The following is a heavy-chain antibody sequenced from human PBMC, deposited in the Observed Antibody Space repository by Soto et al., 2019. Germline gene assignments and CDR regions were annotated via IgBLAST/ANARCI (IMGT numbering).Heavy chain of an antibody. V-gene: IGHV4-4*07. CDR1: GGSIISYY. D-gene: IGHD6-13*01. CDR3: ARGRYSSRDFYYYGMDV. J-gene: IGHJ6*02. Sequence: KTSETLSLTCTVSGGSIISYYCIFIRHPSFKGLEWIGRIYTSGSTNYNPSLKSRVTMSVDTSKNQFSLKLSSVTAADTAVYYCARGRYSSRDFYYYGMDVWGQGTTVTVSS. CDR2: IYTSGST.